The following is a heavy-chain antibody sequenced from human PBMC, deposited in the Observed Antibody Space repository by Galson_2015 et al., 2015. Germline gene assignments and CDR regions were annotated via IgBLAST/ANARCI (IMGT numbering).Heavy chain of an antibody. V-gene: IGHV4-34*01. Sequence: SETLSLTCAVYGGSFSGYYWSWIRQHPGEGLEWIGEINHSGSTNYNPSLKSRVTISVDTSKNQFSLKLSSVTAADTAVYYCARGRGVWFGYYGMDVWGQGTTVTVSS. CDR3: ARGRGVWFGYYGMDV. D-gene: IGHD3-10*01. J-gene: IGHJ6*02. CDR2: INHSGST. CDR1: GGSFSGYY.